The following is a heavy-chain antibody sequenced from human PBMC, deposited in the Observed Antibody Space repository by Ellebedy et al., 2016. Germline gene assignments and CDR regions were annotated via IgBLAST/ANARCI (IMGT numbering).Heavy chain of an antibody. V-gene: IGHV3-7*04. Sequence: GGSLRLSXAASGFTFSSYWMSWVRQAPGKGLEWVANIKQDGSEKYYVDSVKGRFTISRDNAKNSLYLQMNSLRAEDTAVYYCARGNNYYDSSGYYFGYYHYYYMDVWGKGTTVTVSS. D-gene: IGHD3-22*01. CDR2: IKQDGSEK. CDR1: GFTFSSYW. CDR3: ARGNNYYDSSGYYFGYYHYYYMDV. J-gene: IGHJ6*03.